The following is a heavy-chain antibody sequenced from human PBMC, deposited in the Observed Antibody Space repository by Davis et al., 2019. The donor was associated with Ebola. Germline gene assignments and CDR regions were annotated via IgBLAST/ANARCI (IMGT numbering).Heavy chain of an antibody. D-gene: IGHD2-2*01. V-gene: IGHV1-69*04. CDR1: GGTFSSYA. CDR3: ARRNVVVPAARRGDWFDP. CDR2: IIPILGIA. Sequence: SVKVSCKASGGTFSSYAISWVRQAPGQRLEWMGRIIPILGIANYAQKFQGRVTITADKSTSTAYMELRSLRSDDTAVYYCARRNVVVPAARRGDWFDPWGQGTLVTVSS. J-gene: IGHJ5*02.